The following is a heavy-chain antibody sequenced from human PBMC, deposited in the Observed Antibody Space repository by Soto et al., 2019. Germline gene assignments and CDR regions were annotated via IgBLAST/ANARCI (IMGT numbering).Heavy chain of an antibody. J-gene: IGHJ4*02. V-gene: IGHV4-31*03. CDR3: AREYDDILTGYYGIDY. Sequence: PSETLSLTCTVSGGSIGSGGYYWGWIRHHPGKGLEWIGYIHYSGSTYYNPSLKSRVTISVDTSKNQFSLKLSSVTAADTAVYYCAREYDDILTGYYGIDYWGQGALVTVS. CDR1: GGSIGSGGYY. D-gene: IGHD3-9*01. CDR2: IHYSGST.